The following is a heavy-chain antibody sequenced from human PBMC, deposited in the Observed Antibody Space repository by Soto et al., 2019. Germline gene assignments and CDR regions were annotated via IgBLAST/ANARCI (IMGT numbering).Heavy chain of an antibody. D-gene: IGHD1-26*01. CDR2: ISWDGGST. CDR3: AKDMGATPYSYGMDV. Sequence: GGSLRLSCAASGFTFDDYTMHWVRQAPGKGLEWVSLISWDGGSTYYADSVKGRFTISRDNSKNSLYLQMNSLRTEDTALYYCAKDMGATPYSYGMDVWGQGTTVTVSS. J-gene: IGHJ6*02. V-gene: IGHV3-43*01. CDR1: GFTFDDYT.